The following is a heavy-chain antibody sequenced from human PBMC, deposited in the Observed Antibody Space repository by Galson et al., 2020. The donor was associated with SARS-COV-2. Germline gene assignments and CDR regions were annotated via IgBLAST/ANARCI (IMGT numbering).Heavy chain of an antibody. Sequence: SETLYLTCTVSGGSISSYYWNWIRQPPGKGLEWIGSIHYSGSTNYNPSLKSRVTISVDTSKNQFSLRLSSVTAADTAVYYCAKSGYYDSSGYYWDDAFDIWGQGIMVTVSS. CDR1: GGSISSYY. V-gene: IGHV4-59*13. J-gene: IGHJ3*02. CDR3: AKSGYYDSSGYYWDDAFDI. D-gene: IGHD3-22*01. CDR2: IHYSGST.